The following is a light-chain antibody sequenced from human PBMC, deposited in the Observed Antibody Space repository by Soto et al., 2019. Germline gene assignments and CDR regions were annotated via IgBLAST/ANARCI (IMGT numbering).Light chain of an antibody. CDR2: QVS. CDR3: SSYTSSSTWV. Sequence: QSALTQPPSVSGSPGQSVTISCTGTSSDVGSYNRASWYQQPPGTAPKLMIYQVSNRPSGVPDRFSGSKSGNTASLTISGLQAEDEADYYCSSYTSSSTWVFGGGTKVTVL. CDR1: SSDVGSYNR. V-gene: IGLV2-18*02. J-gene: IGLJ3*02.